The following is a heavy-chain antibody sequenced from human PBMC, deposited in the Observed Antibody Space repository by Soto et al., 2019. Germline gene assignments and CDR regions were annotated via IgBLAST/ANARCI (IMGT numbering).Heavy chain of an antibody. CDR2: IYYSGST. CDR3: ARGRYSYETIYYKFYYSALDV. CDR1: GGSISSGDYY. Sequence: SETLSLTCTVSGGSISSGDYYWSWIRQPPGKGLEWIGYIYYSGSTYYNPSLKSRVTISVDTSKNQFSLKLSSVTAADTAVYYCARGRYSYETIYYKFYYSALDVWGQGTTVTVSS. J-gene: IGHJ6*02. V-gene: IGHV4-30-4*01. D-gene: IGHD3-10*01.